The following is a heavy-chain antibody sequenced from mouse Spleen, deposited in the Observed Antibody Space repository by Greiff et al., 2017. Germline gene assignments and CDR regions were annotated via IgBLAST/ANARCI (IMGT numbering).Heavy chain of an antibody. J-gene: IGHJ2*01. V-gene: IGHV1-55*01. CDR1: GYTFTSYW. CDR2: IYPGSGST. D-gene: IGHD2-5*01. Sequence: VQLQQPGAELVKPGASVKMSCKASGYTFTSYWITWVKQRPGQGLEWIGDIYPGSGSTNYNEKFKSKATLTVDTSSSTAYMQLSSLTSEDSAVYYCARGAAYYSNYEDYFDYWGQGTTLTVSS. CDR3: ARGAAYYSNYEDYFDY.